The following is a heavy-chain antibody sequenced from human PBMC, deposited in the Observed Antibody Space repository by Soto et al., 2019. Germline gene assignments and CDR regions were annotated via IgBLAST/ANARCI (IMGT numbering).Heavy chain of an antibody. CDR3: ARHDGNGNVWPLDY. CDR1: GDSIGTPHSY. J-gene: IGHJ4*02. CDR2: IHYSGST. D-gene: IGHD2-8*01. Sequence: QVQLLESGPGLVNPSETLSLTCTVSGDSIGTPHSYWAWIRQSPGKGLEWIGNIHYSGSTYYMPSLRSRVALSVDTSKNQFSLRLTSVTAEDTAVYYCARHDGNGNVWPLDYWGQGILVTVSS. V-gene: IGHV4-39*01.